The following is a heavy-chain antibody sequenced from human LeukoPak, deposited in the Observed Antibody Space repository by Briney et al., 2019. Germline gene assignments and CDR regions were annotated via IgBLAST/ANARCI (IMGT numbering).Heavy chain of an antibody. D-gene: IGHD2-2*01. J-gene: IGHJ5*02. Sequence: PSETLSLTCTVSGYSISSGYYWGWIRQPPGKGLEWIGSICQSGTTYYNPSLKSRVTISVDTSRNQFSLKLSFVTAADTAVYYCARDRRPPYCTSTDCRYLDPWGQGTLVTVSS. CDR1: GYSISSGYY. V-gene: IGHV4-38-2*02. CDR2: ICQSGTT. CDR3: ARDRRPPYCTSTDCRYLDP.